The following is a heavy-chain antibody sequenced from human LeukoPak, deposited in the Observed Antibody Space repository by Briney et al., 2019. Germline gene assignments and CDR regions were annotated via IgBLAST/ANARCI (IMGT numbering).Heavy chain of an antibody. J-gene: IGHJ3*02. V-gene: IGHV3-21*01. Sequence: GGSLRLSCAASGFTFSNYGMNWVRQAPGKGLEWVSFTDTSGNYIYYGDSVKGRFTISRDNAKNLVFLQMNGLRAEDTAVYYCARGRSITLLRGVAMSDGFDMGGKGAMAAVSS. CDR3: ARGRSITLLRGVAMSDGFDM. D-gene: IGHD3-10*01. CDR1: GFTFSNYG. CDR2: TDTSGNYI.